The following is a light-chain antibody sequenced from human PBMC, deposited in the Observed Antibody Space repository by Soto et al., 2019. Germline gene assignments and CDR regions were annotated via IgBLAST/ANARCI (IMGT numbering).Light chain of an antibody. CDR1: QGISNY. J-gene: IGKJ1*01. Sequence: DIQMTQSPSSLSASVGDTVTITCLASQGISNYLAWYQQKPGQVPNLLIYAASTLQSGVPSRFSGSGSGTDFTLTISSLRPEDVATYYCQKYNNAPRTFSQGTKVEI. CDR2: AAS. CDR3: QKYNNAPRT. V-gene: IGKV1-27*01.